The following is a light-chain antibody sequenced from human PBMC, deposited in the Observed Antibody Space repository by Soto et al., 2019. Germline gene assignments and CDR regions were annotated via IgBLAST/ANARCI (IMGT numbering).Light chain of an antibody. J-gene: IGKJ1*01. Sequence: EIVLTQSPDTLSVSLGERATLCCRASRSVSGNLAWYQQKPGQAPRRLIHAASTRAAGVTDRFSCSGSGTELTLPISRLLSEDSATYYCQLYTDWPTWTFGQGTKVDI. CDR1: RSVSGN. CDR3: QLYTDWPTWT. CDR2: AAS. V-gene: IGKV3-15*01.